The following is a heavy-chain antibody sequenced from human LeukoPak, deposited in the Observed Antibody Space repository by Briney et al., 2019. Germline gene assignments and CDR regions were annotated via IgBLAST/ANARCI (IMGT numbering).Heavy chain of an antibody. Sequence: KPSETLSLTCTVSGASISSYYWSWTRQPAGKGLEWIGRTYTSGSINYNPSLKSRVTMSVDTSKNQFSLKLSSLTAADTAVYYCVRGGYYYGPSDWGQGTLVTVSS. CDR3: VRGGYYYGPSD. J-gene: IGHJ4*02. CDR2: TYTSGSI. V-gene: IGHV4-4*07. D-gene: IGHD3-10*01. CDR1: GASISSYY.